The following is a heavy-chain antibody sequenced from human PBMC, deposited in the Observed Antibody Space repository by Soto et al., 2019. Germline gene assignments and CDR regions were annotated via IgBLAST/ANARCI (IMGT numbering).Heavy chain of an antibody. D-gene: IGHD4-17*01. J-gene: IGHJ4*02. Sequence: GGSLRLSCAASGFTFSSYSMNWVRQAPGKGLEWVSSISSSSSYIYYADSVKGRFTISRDNAKNSLYLQMNSLRAEDTAVYYCARGQTYYGDYDDYFDYWGQGTLVTVSS. CDR3: ARGQTYYGDYDDYFDY. CDR1: GFTFSSYS. CDR2: ISSSSSYI. V-gene: IGHV3-21*01.